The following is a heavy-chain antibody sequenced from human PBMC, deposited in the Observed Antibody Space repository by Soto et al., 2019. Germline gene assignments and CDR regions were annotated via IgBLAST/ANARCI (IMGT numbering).Heavy chain of an antibody. V-gene: IGHV3-30-3*01. CDR2: ISYGSTYK. Sequence: QVQLVESGGGVVQPGRSLTVSCAASGFTFNTYTIHWVRQAPGKGLEWVAVISYGSTYKYYADSVKGRFTISRDDSKNTLSLHMSILTVGETDVYDCARARSSGWHYLDLWGQGTLVTVSS. CDR1: GFTFNTYT. CDR3: ARARSSGWHYLDL. J-gene: IGHJ4*02. D-gene: IGHD6-19*01.